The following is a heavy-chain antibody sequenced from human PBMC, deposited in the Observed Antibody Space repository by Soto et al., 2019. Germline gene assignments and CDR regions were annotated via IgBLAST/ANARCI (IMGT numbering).Heavy chain of an antibody. V-gene: IGHV4-31*03. J-gene: IGHJ6*02. CDR1: GGSISSGGYY. Sequence: SETLSLTCTVSGGSISSGGYYWSWIRQHPGKGLEWIGYIYYSGSTYYNPSLKSRVTISVDTSKNQFSLKLSSVTAADTAVYYCARGGYCSGGSCAAGETPYYYGMDVWGQGTTVTVSS. CDR3: ARGGYCSGGSCAAGETPYYYGMDV. CDR2: IYYSGST. D-gene: IGHD2-15*01.